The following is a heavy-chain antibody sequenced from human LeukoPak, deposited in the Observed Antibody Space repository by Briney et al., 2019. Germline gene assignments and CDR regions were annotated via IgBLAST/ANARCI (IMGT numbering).Heavy chain of an antibody. V-gene: IGHV3-7*01. CDR3: AKDLYSSSWYFSLFDY. D-gene: IGHD6-13*01. CDR1: GFIFGSYW. CDR2: INQYGSEK. J-gene: IGHJ4*02. Sequence: TGGSLRLSCEVSGFIFGSYWMDWVRQAPGRGLEWVANINQYGSEKYFLDSVKGRFTISRDNAKNSLYLQMNSLRAEDTAVYYCAKDLYSSSWYFSLFDYWGQGTPVTVSS.